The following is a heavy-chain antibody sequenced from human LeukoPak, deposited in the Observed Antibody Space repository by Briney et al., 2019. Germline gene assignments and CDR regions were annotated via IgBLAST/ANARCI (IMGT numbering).Heavy chain of an antibody. D-gene: IGHD1-20*01. J-gene: IGHJ4*02. CDR2: IYSGGST. CDR3: ARDVTGTLFD. V-gene: IGHV3-66*01. CDR1: GFTFSNAW. Sequence: PGGSLRLSCAASGFTFSNAWMSWVRQAPGKGLEWVSVIYSGGSTYYADSVKGRFTISRDNSKNTLYLQMNSLRAEDTAVYYCARDVTGTLFDWGQGTLVTVSS.